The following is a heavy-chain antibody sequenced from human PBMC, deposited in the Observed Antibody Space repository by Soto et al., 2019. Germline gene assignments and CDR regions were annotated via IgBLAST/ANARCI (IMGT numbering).Heavy chain of an antibody. V-gene: IGHV1-18*01. CDR1: CYTFTSYG. CDR3: ARVYCSSTSCSYYGMDV. J-gene: IGHJ6*02. CDR2: ISAYNGNT. D-gene: IGHD2-2*01. Sequence: ASVKVSCKASCYTFTSYGISWVRQAPGQGLEWMGWISAYNGNTNYAQKLQGRVTMTTDTSTSTAYMELRSLRSDDTAVYYCARVYCSSTSCSYYGMDVWGQGTTVTVSS.